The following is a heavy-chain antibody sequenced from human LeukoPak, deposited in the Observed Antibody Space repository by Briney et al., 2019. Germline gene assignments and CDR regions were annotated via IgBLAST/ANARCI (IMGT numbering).Heavy chain of an antibody. CDR3: ARALGYCSSTSCRPVYFDY. CDR2: INHSGST. Sequence: PSETLSLTCAVSGGSFSGYYWSWIRQPPGKGLEWIGEINHSGSTNYNPSLKSRVTISVDTSKNQFSLQLSSVTAADTAVYYCARALGYCSSTSCRPVYFDYWGQGTLVTVSS. CDR1: GGSFSGYY. D-gene: IGHD2-2*01. J-gene: IGHJ4*02. V-gene: IGHV4-34*01.